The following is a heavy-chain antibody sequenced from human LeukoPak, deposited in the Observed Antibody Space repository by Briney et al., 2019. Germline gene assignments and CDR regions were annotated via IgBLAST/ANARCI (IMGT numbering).Heavy chain of an antibody. CDR3: ASRGYSYGRIFDY. CDR1: GGSFSGYY. CDR2: INHSGST. D-gene: IGHD5-18*01. V-gene: IGHV4-34*01. Sequence: SETLSLTCAVYGGSFSGYYWSWIRQPPGKGLEWIGEINHSGSTNYNPSLKSRVTISVDTSKNQFSLELSSVTAADTAVYYCASRGYSYGRIFDYWGQGTLVTVSS. J-gene: IGHJ4*02.